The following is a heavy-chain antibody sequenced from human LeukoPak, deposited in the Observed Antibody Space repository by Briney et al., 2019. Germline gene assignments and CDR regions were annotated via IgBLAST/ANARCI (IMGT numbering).Heavy chain of an antibody. CDR1: GFTFSSYS. D-gene: IGHD5-12*01. V-gene: IGHV3-48*04. Sequence: GGSLRLSCAASGFTFSSYSMNWVRQAPGKGLEWVSYISSSSSTIYYADSVKGRFTISRDNAKNSLYLQMNSLRAEDTAVYYCARGSGYSGYDMNSYHFDYWGQGTLVTVSS. J-gene: IGHJ4*02. CDR3: ARGSGYSGYDMNSYHFDY. CDR2: ISSSSSTI.